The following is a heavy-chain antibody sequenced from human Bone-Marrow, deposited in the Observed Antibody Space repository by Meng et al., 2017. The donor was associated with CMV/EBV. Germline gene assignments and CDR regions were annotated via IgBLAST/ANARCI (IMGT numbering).Heavy chain of an antibody. CDR2: IIPIFGTA. D-gene: IGHD2/OR15-2a*01. CDR1: GGTFSSYA. CDR3: ARDEYFRFDP. J-gene: IGHJ5*02. Sequence: VSCKASGGTFSSYAISWVRQAPGQGLEWMGGIIPIFGTANYAQKFQGRVTITTDESTSTAYMELSSLRSGDTAVYYCARDEYFRFDPWGQGTLVTVSS. V-gene: IGHV1-69*05.